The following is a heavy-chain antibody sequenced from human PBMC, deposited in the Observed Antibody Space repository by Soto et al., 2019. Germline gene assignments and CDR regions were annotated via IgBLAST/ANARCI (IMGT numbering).Heavy chain of an antibody. D-gene: IGHD4-4*01. CDR1: GFTFISYS. CDR3: ASLGVTTIYYYYGMDV. V-gene: IGHV3-21*01. Sequence: PGGSLRLSCAASGFTFISYSMNWGRQAPGKGLEWVSSISSSSSYIYYADSVKGRFTISRDNAKNSLYLQMNSLRAEDTAVYYCASLGVTTIYYYYGMDVWGQGTTVTVSS. J-gene: IGHJ6*02. CDR2: ISSSSSYI.